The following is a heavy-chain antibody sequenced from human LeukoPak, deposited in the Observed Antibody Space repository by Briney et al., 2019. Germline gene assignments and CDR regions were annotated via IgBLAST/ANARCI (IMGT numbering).Heavy chain of an antibody. Sequence: PGGSLRLSCAASGFAFSSYEMNWVRQAPGKGLEWVSYISSSGSTIYYADSVKGRFTISRDNAKNSLYLQMNSLRAEDTAVYYCARASTYYYDSSGYYYPYYFDYWGQGTLATVSS. CDR2: ISSSGSTI. CDR1: GFAFSSYE. CDR3: ARASTYYYDSSGYYYPYYFDY. V-gene: IGHV3-48*03. J-gene: IGHJ4*02. D-gene: IGHD3-22*01.